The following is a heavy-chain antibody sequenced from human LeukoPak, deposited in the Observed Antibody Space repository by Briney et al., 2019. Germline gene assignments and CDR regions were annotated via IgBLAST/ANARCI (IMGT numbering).Heavy chain of an antibody. Sequence: SETLSLTCTVSGGSLSSSSYYEGRARQPPGKGLEGIEEIYHSERTNYNPSLKSRVTISVDTSKNQFPLKLSSVIAADTVVYYCARVYYSRSYDYWYFDLWGRGTLVTVSP. CDR1: GGSLSSSSYY. J-gene: IGHJ2*01. D-gene: IGHD1-26*01. CDR2: IYHSERT. V-gene: IGHV4-39*06. CDR3: ARVYYSRSYDYWYFDL.